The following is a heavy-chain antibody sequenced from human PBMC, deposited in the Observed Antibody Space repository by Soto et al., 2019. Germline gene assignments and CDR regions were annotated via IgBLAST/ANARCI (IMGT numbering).Heavy chain of an antibody. CDR2: MXXSXXX. CDR3: ARDEYGYGDSYDS. Sequence: PSETLSLNCIVSGVSISTYHWSWIRQPAGKGLXWIXRMXXSXXXXXNXXLKSRVSMSVDTSKNHFSLKVSSVTAAETAVYYCARDEYGYGDSYDSWGQGTLVTVSS. J-gene: IGHJ4*02. V-gene: IGHV4-4*07. D-gene: IGHD5-12*01. CDR1: GVSISTYH.